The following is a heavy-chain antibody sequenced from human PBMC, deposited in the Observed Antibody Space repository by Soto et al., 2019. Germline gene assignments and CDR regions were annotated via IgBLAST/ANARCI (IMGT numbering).Heavy chain of an antibody. CDR2: IYYSGST. V-gene: IGHV4-59*12. Sequence: PSETLSLTCTVSGGSISSYYWSWIRQPPGKGLEWIGYIYYSGSTNYNPSLKSRVTISVDTSKNQCSLKLSSVTAADTAVYYCATQAPSDYSSSINWFDPWGQGTLVTVS. D-gene: IGHD6-6*01. J-gene: IGHJ5*02. CDR3: ATQAPSDYSSSINWFDP. CDR1: GGSISSYY.